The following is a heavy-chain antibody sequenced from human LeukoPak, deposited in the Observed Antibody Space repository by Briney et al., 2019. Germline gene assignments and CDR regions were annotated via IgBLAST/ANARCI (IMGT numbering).Heavy chain of an antibody. Sequence: PGGSLRLSCAASEFSVGSNYMTWVRQAPGKGLEWVSVIYSGGSTYYADSVKGRFTISRDNSKNTLFLQMNSLRAEDTAVYYCAKDRHYQSNVLGNWGQGTLVTVSS. CDR2: IYSGGST. V-gene: IGHV3-66*01. J-gene: IGHJ4*02. CDR3: AKDRHYQSNVLGN. D-gene: IGHD3-22*01. CDR1: EFSVGSNY.